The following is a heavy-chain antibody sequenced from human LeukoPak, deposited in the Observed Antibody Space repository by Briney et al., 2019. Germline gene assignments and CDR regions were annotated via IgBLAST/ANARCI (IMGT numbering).Heavy chain of an antibody. V-gene: IGHV3-7*04. CDR2: IKQDGSKK. J-gene: IGHJ4*02. CDR3: TRVGYIDEGIDY. D-gene: IGHD5-24*01. CDR1: GFTFSSYT. Sequence: GGSLRLSCTASGFTFSSYTMTWVRQAPGKGLEWVANIKQDGSKKSYVDSVKGRFTISRDNAKNSLYLQMNSLRAEDTAIYYCTRVGYIDEGIDYWGQGTLVTVSS.